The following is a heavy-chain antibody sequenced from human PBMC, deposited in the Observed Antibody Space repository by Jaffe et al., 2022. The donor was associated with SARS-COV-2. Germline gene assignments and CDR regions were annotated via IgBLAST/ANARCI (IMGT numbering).Heavy chain of an antibody. CDR1: GFTVSSNY. V-gene: IGHV3-53*04. CDR2: IYSGGST. D-gene: IGHD2-21*02. CDR3: AGISQPLLSSNAFDI. Sequence: EVQLVESGGGLVQPGGSLRLSCAASGFTVSSNYMSWVRQAPGKGLEWVSVIYSGGSTYYADSVKGRFTISRHNSKNTLYLQMNSLRAEDTAVYYCAGISQPLLSSNAFDIWGQGTMVTVSS. J-gene: IGHJ3*02.